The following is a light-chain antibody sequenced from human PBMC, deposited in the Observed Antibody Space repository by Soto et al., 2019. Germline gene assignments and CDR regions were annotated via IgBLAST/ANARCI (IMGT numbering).Light chain of an antibody. J-gene: IGKJ1*01. CDR3: QQRTDWLWT. V-gene: IGKV3-11*01. Sequence: EIVLTQSPATLSLSPGERATLSCRVSQSISTYLAWYQQKPGQAPRLLIYDGSNRATGTPARFSGNGYGTDFRLTVSSLEPEDFAVYYCQQRTDWLWTFGQGTKVQLK. CDR2: DGS. CDR1: QSISTY.